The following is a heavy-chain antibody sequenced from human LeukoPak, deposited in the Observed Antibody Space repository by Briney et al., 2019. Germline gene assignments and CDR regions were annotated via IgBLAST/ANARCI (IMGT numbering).Heavy chain of an antibody. CDR1: GFTFSSYW. J-gene: IGHJ5*02. V-gene: IGHV3-74*01. CDR3: AREITVIPNWFDP. D-gene: IGHD4-11*01. Sequence: SGGSLRLSCAASGFTFSSYWMHWVRQAPGKGLVWVSRINSDGSSTRYADSVKGRFTISRDNAKNTLYLQMNSLRAEDTAVYYCAREITVIPNWFDPWGQGTLVTVSS. CDR2: INSDGSST.